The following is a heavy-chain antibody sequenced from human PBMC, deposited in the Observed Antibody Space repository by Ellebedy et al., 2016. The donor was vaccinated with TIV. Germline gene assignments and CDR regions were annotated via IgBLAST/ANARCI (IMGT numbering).Heavy chain of an antibody. V-gene: IGHV4-34*01. CDR1: GGSLSSDY. Sequence: MPSETLSLTCAVHGGSLSSDYWSWIRQSPEKGLAWIGEIHHSGSTSYNPSLKSRVTISVDTPKKQFSLKMSSVTAADTAVYYCARAFQYSSGWAFDYWGQGTLVTVSS. J-gene: IGHJ4*02. CDR3: ARAFQYSSGWAFDY. D-gene: IGHD6-19*01. CDR2: IHHSGST.